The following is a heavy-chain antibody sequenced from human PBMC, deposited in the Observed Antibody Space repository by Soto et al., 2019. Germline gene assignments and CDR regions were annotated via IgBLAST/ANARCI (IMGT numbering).Heavy chain of an antibody. D-gene: IGHD6-19*01. CDR2: IDWDDDK. CDR3: ARIRVDSSGWYPFDY. J-gene: IGHJ4*02. CDR1: GFSLSTSGMC. Sequence: SGPTLVNPTQPLTLTCTFSGFSLSTSGMCVSWIRQPPGKALEWLALIDWDDDKYYSTSLKTRLTISKDTSKNQVVLTMTNMDPVDTATYYCARIRVDSSGWYPFDYWGQGTLVTVSS. V-gene: IGHV2-70*01.